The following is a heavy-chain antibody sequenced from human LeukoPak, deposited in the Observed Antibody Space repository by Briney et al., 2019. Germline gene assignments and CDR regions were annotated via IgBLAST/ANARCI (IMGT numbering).Heavy chain of an antibody. D-gene: IGHD3-22*01. CDR1: GGSISSYY. CDR2: IYYSGST. J-gene: IGHJ4*02. Sequence: SETLSLTCTVSGGSISSYYWSWIRQPPGKGLEWIGYIYYSGSTNYNPSLKSRVTISIDTSKNQFSLNLSSVTAADTAVYYCARFYYDSRGYWYYFDYWGQGTLVTVSS. CDR3: ARFYYDSRGYWYYFDY. V-gene: IGHV4-59*01.